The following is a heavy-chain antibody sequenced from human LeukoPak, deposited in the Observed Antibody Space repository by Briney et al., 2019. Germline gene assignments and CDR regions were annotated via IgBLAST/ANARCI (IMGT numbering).Heavy chain of an antibody. CDR1: GFTFDDYT. CDR2: ISWDGGST. CDR3: AELGITMIGGV. V-gene: IGHV3-43*01. D-gene: IGHD3-10*02. J-gene: IGHJ6*04. Sequence: GGSLRLSCAASGFTFDDYTMHWVRQAPGKGLEWVSLISWDGGSTYYADSVKGRFTISRDNSKNSLYLQMNSLRAEDTAVYYCAELGITMIGGVWGKGTTVTISS.